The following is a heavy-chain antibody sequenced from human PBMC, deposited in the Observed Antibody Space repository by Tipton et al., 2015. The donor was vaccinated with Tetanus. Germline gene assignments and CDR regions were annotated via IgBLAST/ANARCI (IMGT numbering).Heavy chain of an antibody. CDR2: SWYDGTDK. J-gene: IGHJ4*02. CDR1: GFIFSSYG. D-gene: IGHD2-15*01. CDR3: AREADCSSGSCFSGDVDN. V-gene: IGHV3-33*01. Sequence: SLRLSCAASGFIFSSYGIHWVRQAPGKGLEWVAVSWYDGTDKYYADSVKGRFTLSRDNSKNTLYLQMNSLRAEDTALYYCAREADCSSGSCFSGDVDNWGQGTQVTVPS.